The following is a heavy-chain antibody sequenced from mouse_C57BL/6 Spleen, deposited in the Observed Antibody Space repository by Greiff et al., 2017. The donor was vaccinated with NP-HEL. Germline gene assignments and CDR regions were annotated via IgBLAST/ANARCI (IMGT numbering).Heavy chain of an antibody. V-gene: IGHV5-9*01. J-gene: IGHJ2*01. D-gene: IGHD1-1*01. Sequence: EVKLVESGGGLVKPGGSLKLSCAASGFTFSSYTMSWVRQTPEKRLEWVATISGGGGNTYYPDSVKGRFTISRDNAKNTLYLQMSILRSEDTALYYCARQGTTVVAPFSYWGQGTTLTVSS. CDR2: ISGGGGNT. CDR3: ARQGTTVVAPFSY. CDR1: GFTFSSYT.